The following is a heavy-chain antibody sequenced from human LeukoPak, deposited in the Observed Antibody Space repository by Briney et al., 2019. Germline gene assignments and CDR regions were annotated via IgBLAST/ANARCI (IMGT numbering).Heavy chain of an antibody. CDR3: ARSAAAGTRYFQH. CDR1: GYTFTGYY. D-gene: IGHD6-13*01. Sequence: ASVKVSCKASGYTFTGYYMHWVRQAPGQGLEWMGWINPNSGGTDYAQKFQGRVTMTRDTSISTAYMELSRLRSDDTAVYYCARSAAAGTRYFQHWGQGTLVTVSS. CDR2: INPNSGGT. V-gene: IGHV1-2*02. J-gene: IGHJ1*01.